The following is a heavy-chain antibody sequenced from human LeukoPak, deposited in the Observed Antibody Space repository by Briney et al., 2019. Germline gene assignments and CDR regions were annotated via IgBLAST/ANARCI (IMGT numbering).Heavy chain of an antibody. CDR1: GFTFSSYW. J-gene: IGHJ6*03. Sequence: GGSLRLSCAASGFTFSSYWMSWVRQAPGKGLEWVANIKQDGSEKYYVDSVKGRFTISRDNAKNSLYLQMNSLRAEDTAVYYCARGPEGPIQLWSYYYYMDVWGKGTTVTVSS. V-gene: IGHV3-7*01. CDR3: ARGPEGPIQLWSYYYYMDV. D-gene: IGHD5-18*01. CDR2: IKQDGSEK.